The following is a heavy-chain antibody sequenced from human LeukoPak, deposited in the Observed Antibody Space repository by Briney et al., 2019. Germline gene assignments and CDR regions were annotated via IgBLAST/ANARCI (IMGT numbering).Heavy chain of an antibody. D-gene: IGHD3-3*01. J-gene: IGHJ4*02. V-gene: IGHV3-23*01. CDR2: ISGSGGST. CDR1: GFTFSSYA. CDR3: AKEAYDFWSGYLSHFDY. Sequence: GGSLRLSCAASGFTFSSYAMSWVRQAPGKGLEWVSAISGSGGSTYYADSVKGRFTISRDNSKNTLYLQMNSLRAEDTAVYYCAKEAYDFWSGYLSHFDYWGQGTLVTVSS.